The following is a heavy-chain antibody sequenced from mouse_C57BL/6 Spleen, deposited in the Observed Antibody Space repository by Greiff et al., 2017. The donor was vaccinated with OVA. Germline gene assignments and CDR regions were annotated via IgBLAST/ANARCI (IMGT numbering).Heavy chain of an antibody. Sequence: VQLKESGGGLVKPGGSLKLSCAASGFTFSDYGMHWVRQAPEKGLEWVAYISSGSSTIYYADTVKGRFTISRDNAKNTLFLQMTSLRSEDTAMYYCARPRYSNLYYFDYWGQGTTLTVSS. V-gene: IGHV5-17*01. CDR3: ARPRYSNLYYFDY. D-gene: IGHD2-5*01. J-gene: IGHJ2*01. CDR1: GFTFSDYG. CDR2: ISSGSSTI.